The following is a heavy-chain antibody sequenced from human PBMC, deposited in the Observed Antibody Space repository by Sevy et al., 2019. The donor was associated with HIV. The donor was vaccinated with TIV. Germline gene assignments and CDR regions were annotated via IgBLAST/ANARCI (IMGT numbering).Heavy chain of an antibody. J-gene: IGHJ4*02. CDR3: ATAREYYSDSSGYFDF. Sequence: ASVKVSCKVSGYTLTELSMHWVRQAPGRGLEWMGRFDPEDGETIYAQKFQGRVTLTEDTSTDTAYMELSSLRSEDTAVYYCATAREYYSDSSGYFDFWGQGSLVIVSS. D-gene: IGHD3-22*01. CDR2: FDPEDGET. V-gene: IGHV1-24*01. CDR1: GYTLTELS.